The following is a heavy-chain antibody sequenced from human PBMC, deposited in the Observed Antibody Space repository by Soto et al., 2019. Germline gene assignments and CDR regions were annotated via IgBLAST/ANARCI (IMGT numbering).Heavy chain of an antibody. CDR2: IFYSGST. CDR3: ARDKSMRVRAFDF. V-gene: IGHV4-30-4*01. CDR1: GGSVSSTDSY. J-gene: IGHJ3*01. D-gene: IGHD3-10*01. Sequence: QVQLQESGPGLVKPSQTLSLTCTVSGGSVSSTDSYWSWIRQSPGMGLEWIGYIFYSGSTQYNPSLKSRVTISLDTSKNQFSLKLSSLTAADTAVYYCARDKSMRVRAFDFWGQGTMVTVSP.